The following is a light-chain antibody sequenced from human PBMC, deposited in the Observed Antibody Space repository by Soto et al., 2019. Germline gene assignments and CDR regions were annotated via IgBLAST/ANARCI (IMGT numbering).Light chain of an antibody. CDR1: QSISNY. Sequence: EIVLTQSPATLSLSPGERATLSCRASQSISNYLAWYQQKLGQPPRLLIYDASNRATGIPARFSASGSGTDFILTISILEPEDFAIYYFQQLSSCPLSFGGGTKVESK. V-gene: IGKV3-11*01. J-gene: IGKJ4*01. CDR3: QQLSSCPLS. CDR2: DAS.